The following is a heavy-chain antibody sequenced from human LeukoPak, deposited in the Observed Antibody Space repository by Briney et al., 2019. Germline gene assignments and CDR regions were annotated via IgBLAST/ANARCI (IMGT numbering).Heavy chain of an antibody. D-gene: IGHD2-2*03. CDR1: GFTFNSHS. CDR3: MSAHGY. CDR2: ITTSNYI. V-gene: IGHV3-21*06. Sequence: PGGSLRLSCAVSGFTFNSHSVNWVRQAPGKGLEWVLSITTSNYIFYAESVKGRFTVSRDNANNSLFLQMNSLRADDTAVYYCMSAHGYWGQGTPVTVSS. J-gene: IGHJ4*02.